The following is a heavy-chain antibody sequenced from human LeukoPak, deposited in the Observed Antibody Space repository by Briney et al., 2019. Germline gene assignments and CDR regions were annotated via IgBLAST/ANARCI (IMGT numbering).Heavy chain of an antibody. D-gene: IGHD3-3*01. V-gene: IGHV1-18*04. Sequence: GASVKVSCKAFGYTLSRYGISWLRQAPGQGLEWIGWISGYNYKTKYAQTFQGRVAMTIDTSTKTVSMELRILRSDDTAVYYCARDHEGSPFWRDAFDIWGQGTMVTVSS. J-gene: IGHJ3*02. CDR1: GYTLSRYG. CDR2: ISGYNYKT. CDR3: ARDHEGSPFWRDAFDI.